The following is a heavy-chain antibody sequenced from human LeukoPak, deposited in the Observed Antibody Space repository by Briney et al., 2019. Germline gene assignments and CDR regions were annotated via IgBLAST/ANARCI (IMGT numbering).Heavy chain of an antibody. Sequence: ASGKVSCNASGYTFTCYAMHWVCQAPGQRQEWMGWINAGNGNTKYSQEFQGRVTITRDTSASRAYMELSSLRSEDTAVYYCARDVAYYGMDVWGKGSTVTVSS. CDR1: GYTFTCYA. CDR3: ARDVAYYGMDV. CDR2: INAGNGNT. V-gene: IGHV1-3*01. J-gene: IGHJ6*04.